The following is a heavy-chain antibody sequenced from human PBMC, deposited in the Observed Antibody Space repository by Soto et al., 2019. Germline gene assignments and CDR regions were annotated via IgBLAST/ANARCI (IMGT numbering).Heavy chain of an antibody. J-gene: IGHJ6*02. V-gene: IGHV4-39*01. CDR3: ALPYYDFWSGYGYGMDV. CDR1: GGSISSSSYY. Sequence: SETLSLTCTVSGGSISSSSYYWGWIRQPPGKGLEWIGSIYYSGSTYYNPSLKSRVTISVDTSKNQFSLKLSSVTAADTAVYYCALPYYDFWSGYGYGMDVWGQGTTGTVSS. D-gene: IGHD3-3*01. CDR2: IYYSGST.